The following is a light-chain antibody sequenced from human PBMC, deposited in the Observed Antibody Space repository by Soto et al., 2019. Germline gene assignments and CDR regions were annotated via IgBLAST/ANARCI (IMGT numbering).Light chain of an antibody. CDR1: SSGVGGYNY. Sequence: QSVLTQPPSVSGPPGQGITLSCAGTSSGVGGYNYVSWYQQHPGKAPKLMIYEVSNRPSGVSDRFSGSKSCNTASLTISGLQAEDEADYYCTSYTSSYTPVFGTGTKVTV. CDR3: TSYTSSYTPV. V-gene: IGLV2-14*01. J-gene: IGLJ1*01. CDR2: EVS.